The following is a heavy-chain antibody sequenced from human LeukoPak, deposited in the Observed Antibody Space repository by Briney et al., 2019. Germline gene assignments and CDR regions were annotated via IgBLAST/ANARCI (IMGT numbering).Heavy chain of an antibody. J-gene: IGHJ4*02. D-gene: IGHD5-18*01. CDR2: ISGSGGST. CDR1: GFTFSSYA. V-gene: IGHV3-23*01. CDR3: AKDLEGRGYSYGIDY. Sequence: QPGGSLRLSCAASGFTFSSYAMSWVRPAPGKGLEWVSAISGSGGSTYYADSVKGRFTISRDNSKNTLYLQMNSLRAEDTAVYYCAKDLEGRGYSYGIDYWGQGNLVTVSS.